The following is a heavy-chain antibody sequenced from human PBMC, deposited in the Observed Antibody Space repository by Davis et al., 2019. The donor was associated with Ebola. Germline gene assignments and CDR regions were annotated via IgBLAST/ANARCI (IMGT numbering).Heavy chain of an antibody. V-gene: IGHV4-34*01. D-gene: IGHD2-15*01. CDR2: VYNSGGT. CDR1: GASFSGYY. CDR3: APSLGRCYPPSLPS. J-gene: IGHJ1*01. Sequence: SETLSLTCAVYGASFSGYYWTRIRQPPGKGLEWIGSVYNSGGTYYNASLKSRVTISVDTSKNQLSLKLTPVTAADTAVYYSAPSLGRCYPPSLPSWCQGSLVPVSS.